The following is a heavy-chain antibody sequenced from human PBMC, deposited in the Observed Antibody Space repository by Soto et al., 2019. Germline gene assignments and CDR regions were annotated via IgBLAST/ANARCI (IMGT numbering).Heavy chain of an antibody. V-gene: IGHV3-9*01. J-gene: IGHJ4*02. Sequence: EVQLEESGGALVQPGRSLRLSCAASGFTFDDYAMYWVRQVLGKGLEWVSSISWNSGNIDYADSVKGRFTTSRDNAENSLHLQMNSLRPEDTALYYCVRSKGGYSYGTPFDYWGQGTLVTVSS. CDR1: GFTFDDYA. D-gene: IGHD5-18*01. CDR3: VRSKGGYSYGTPFDY. CDR2: ISWNSGNI.